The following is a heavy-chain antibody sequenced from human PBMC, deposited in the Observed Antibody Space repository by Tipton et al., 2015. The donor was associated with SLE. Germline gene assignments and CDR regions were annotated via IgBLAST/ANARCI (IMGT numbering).Heavy chain of an antibody. V-gene: IGHV4-30-2*01. D-gene: IGHD6-13*01. CDR1: GGSISSGGYS. J-gene: IGHJ5*02. CDR3: ALAAGRGNWFDP. CDR2: IYHSGST. Sequence: TLSLTCAVSGGSISSGGYSWSWIRQPPGKGLEWIGYIYHSGSTYYNPSLKSRVTISVDRSKNQFSLKLSSVTAADTAVYYCALAAGRGNWFDPWCQGTLVTVSS.